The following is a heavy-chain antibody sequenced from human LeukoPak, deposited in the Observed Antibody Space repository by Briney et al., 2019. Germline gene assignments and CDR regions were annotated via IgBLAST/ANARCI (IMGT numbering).Heavy chain of an antibody. CDR3: ARIGGSGSYSGHYFDH. D-gene: IGHD3-10*01. Sequence: GGPLSLSCAASGFPLSTYWMHWVRRAPGKGLVWVSRISTDGSVTSYADSVKGRFTISRDNAKKTMYLQMNSLRAEGTAVYYCARIGGSGSYSGHYFDHWGQGALVTVSS. CDR1: GFPLSTYW. J-gene: IGHJ4*02. V-gene: IGHV3-74*01. CDR2: ISTDGSVT.